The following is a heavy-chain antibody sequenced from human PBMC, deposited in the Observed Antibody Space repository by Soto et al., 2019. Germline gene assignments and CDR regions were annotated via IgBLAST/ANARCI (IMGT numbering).Heavy chain of an antibody. Sequence: GAAVRVSCKACGGTFSSYAISWVRQAPGQGLESMGGIIPIFGTANYAQKFQGRVRITADESTSTAYMELSSLRSEDTAVYYCARGYYYDSSGYPSFDYWGQGTLVTVSS. D-gene: IGHD3-22*01. J-gene: IGHJ4*02. V-gene: IGHV1-69*13. CDR2: IIPIFGTA. CDR3: ARGYYYDSSGYPSFDY. CDR1: GGTFSSYA.